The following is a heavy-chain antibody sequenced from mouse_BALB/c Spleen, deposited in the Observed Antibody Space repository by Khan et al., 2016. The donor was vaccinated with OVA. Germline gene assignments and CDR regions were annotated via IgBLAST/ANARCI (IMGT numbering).Heavy chain of an antibody. V-gene: IGHV3-2*02. CDR1: GYSITSDYA. Sequence: EVQLQESGPGLVKPSQSLSLTCNVTGYSITSDYAWNWIRQFPGNKLEWMGYISYSGSTNYNPSLKSRISITRDTSKNQFFLQLNSVTTEDTATXYCARDGSRYNYAMDYWGQGTSVTVSS. J-gene: IGHJ4*01. D-gene: IGHD2-3*01. CDR3: ARDGSRYNYAMDY. CDR2: ISYSGST.